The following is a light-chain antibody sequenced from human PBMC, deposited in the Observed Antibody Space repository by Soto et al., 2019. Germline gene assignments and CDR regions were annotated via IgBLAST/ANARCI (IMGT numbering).Light chain of an antibody. V-gene: IGLV3-21*02. CDR1: DIGTKS. Sequence: SYELTQPPSVSVAPGQTARITCGGRDIGTKSVHWYHQRPGQAPVVVVYDDSDRPSGIPERFSGSNSGNTATPTINRVEAGDEADYYCQVWDNSNGDVVFGGGTKLTVL. CDR2: DDS. J-gene: IGLJ2*01. CDR3: QVWDNSNGDVV.